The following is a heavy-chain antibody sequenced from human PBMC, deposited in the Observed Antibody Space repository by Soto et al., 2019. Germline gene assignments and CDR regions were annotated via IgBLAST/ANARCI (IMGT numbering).Heavy chain of an antibody. CDR2: IWYDGSNR. D-gene: IGHD3-3*01. CDR3: ARGYDFWSPSGYGMDV. CDR1: AFTFSAYG. Sequence: GGSLRLSCATSAFTFSAYGMHWVRQAPGKGLEWVAVIWYDGSNRFYADSVKGRFTISRDNSKNSVYLQMNSLRAEDTAVYYCARGYDFWSPSGYGMDVWGQGTTVTVSS. J-gene: IGHJ6*02. V-gene: IGHV3-33*01.